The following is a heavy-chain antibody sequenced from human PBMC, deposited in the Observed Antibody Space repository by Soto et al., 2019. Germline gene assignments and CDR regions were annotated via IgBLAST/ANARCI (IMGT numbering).Heavy chain of an antibody. CDR1: GNTFTNYY. CDR2: INPSGGHT. CDR3: ARGGHVVVVTAAFDY. D-gene: IGHD2-21*02. J-gene: IGHJ4*02. Sequence: QVQLMQSGAEVKTPGASVKVSCKASGNTFTNYYIHWVRQAPGQGLEWMGTINPSGGHTTYSQNFLGRVTMTRDTSTSTLYMELTSLTSDDTAVYYFARGGHVVVVTAAFDYWGQGTLVTVSS. V-gene: IGHV1-46*01.